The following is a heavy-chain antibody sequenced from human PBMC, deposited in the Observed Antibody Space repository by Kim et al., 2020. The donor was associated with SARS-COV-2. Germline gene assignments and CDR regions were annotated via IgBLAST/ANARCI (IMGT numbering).Heavy chain of an antibody. CDR1: GGSISSGGYY. J-gene: IGHJ5*02. CDR3: ARGPYDSSGSQGFDP. V-gene: IGHV4-31*03. Sequence: SETLSLTCTVSGGSISSGGYYWSWIRQHPGKGLEWIGYIYYSGSTYYNPSLKSRVTISVDTSKNQFSLKLSSVTAADTAVYYCARGPYDSSGSQGFDPWGQGTLVTVSS. CDR2: IYYSGST. D-gene: IGHD3-22*01.